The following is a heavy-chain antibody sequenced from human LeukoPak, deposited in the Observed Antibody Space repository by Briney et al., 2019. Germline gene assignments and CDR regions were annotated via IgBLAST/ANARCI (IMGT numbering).Heavy chain of an antibody. CDR3: AKDTPDFYGDPYYFDY. CDR2: INHSGST. V-gene: IGHV4-34*01. J-gene: IGHJ4*02. CDR1: GGSFSGYY. D-gene: IGHD4-17*01. Sequence: PSETLSLTCAVYGGSFSGYYWSWIRQPPGKGLEWIGEINHSGSTNYNPSLKSRVTISVDTSKNQFSLKLSSVTAADTAVYYCAKDTPDFYGDPYYFDYWGQGTLVTVSS.